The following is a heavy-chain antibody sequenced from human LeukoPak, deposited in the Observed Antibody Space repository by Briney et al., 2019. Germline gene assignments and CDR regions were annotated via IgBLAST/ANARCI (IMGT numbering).Heavy chain of an antibody. D-gene: IGHD2-21*02. CDR2: ISSSGSTI. Sequence: GGSLRLSCAASGFTFSDYYMSWIRQASGKGLEWVSYISSSGSTIYYADSVKGRFTISRDNSKNTLYLQMNSLRAEDTAVYYCAKGPWDCPMDYWGQGTLVTVSS. CDR1: GFTFSDYY. V-gene: IGHV3-11*01. CDR3: AKGPWDCPMDY. J-gene: IGHJ4*02.